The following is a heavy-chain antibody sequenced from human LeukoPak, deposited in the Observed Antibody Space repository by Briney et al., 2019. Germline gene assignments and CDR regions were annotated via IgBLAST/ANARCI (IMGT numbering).Heavy chain of an antibody. V-gene: IGHV3-7*03. D-gene: IGHD3-10*01. CDR2: IKQDGSEK. J-gene: IGHJ4*02. Sequence: GGSLRLSCAVSGFTFSSNWMSWVRQAPGKGLEWVANIKQDGSEKYYVDSMKGRFTISRDNAKNSLYLQMNSLRAEDTAVYYCARKAGYYYGSGDYWGQGTLVTVSS. CDR1: GFTFSSNW. CDR3: ARKAGYYYGSGDY.